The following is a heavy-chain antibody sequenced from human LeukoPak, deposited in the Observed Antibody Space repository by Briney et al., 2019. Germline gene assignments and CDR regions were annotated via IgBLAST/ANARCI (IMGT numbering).Heavy chain of an antibody. Sequence: SETLSLTCTVSGGSISSYYWSWIRQPAGKGLEWIGRIYTSGSTNYNPSLKSRVTISVDTSKNQFSLKLSSVTAADTAVYYCARGGPAMDAFDIWGQGTMVTVSS. CDR2: IYTSGST. CDR3: ARGGPAMDAFDI. V-gene: IGHV4-4*07. D-gene: IGHD2-2*01. J-gene: IGHJ3*02. CDR1: GGSISSYY.